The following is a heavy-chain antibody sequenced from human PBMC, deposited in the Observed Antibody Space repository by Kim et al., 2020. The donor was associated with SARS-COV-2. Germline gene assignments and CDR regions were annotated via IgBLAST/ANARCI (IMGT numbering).Heavy chain of an antibody. Sequence: SETLSLTCTVSGGSISSGGYYWSWIRQHPGKGLEWIGYIYYSGSTYYNPSLKSRVTISVDTSKNQFSLKLSSVTAADTAVYYCARALGVTIFGVSIINWFDPGGQGTLVTVSS. CDR3: ARALGVTIFGVSIINWFDP. J-gene: IGHJ5*02. D-gene: IGHD3-3*01. CDR2: IYYSGST. V-gene: IGHV4-31*03. CDR1: GGSISSGGYY.